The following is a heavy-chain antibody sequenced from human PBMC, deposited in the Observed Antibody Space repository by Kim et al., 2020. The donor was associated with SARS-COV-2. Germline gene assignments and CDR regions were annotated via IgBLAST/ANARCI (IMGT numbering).Heavy chain of an antibody. CDR1: GFTFTDYS. D-gene: IGHD4-4*01. Sequence: GGSLRLSCAASGFTFTDYSMNWVRQAPGKGPEWVSYIKRSSGVYYADSVKGRFTMSRDNAKNSVYLQMSSLRDEDMAVYYCARSSYYSFDCWGQGTLVTVSS. V-gene: IGHV3-48*02. J-gene: IGHJ4*02. CDR3: ARSSYYSFDC. CDR2: IKRSSGV.